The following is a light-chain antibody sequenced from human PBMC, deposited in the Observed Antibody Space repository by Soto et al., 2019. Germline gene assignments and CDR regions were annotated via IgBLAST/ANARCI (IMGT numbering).Light chain of an antibody. V-gene: IGKV3-20*01. CDR2: GAS. CDR3: QQYGSSPIN. CDR1: QSVSSSY. Sequence: EIVLTQSPGTLSLSPGERATLSCRASQSVSSSYLAWYQQKPGQAPRLLIYGASSGATGIPDRFSGSGSGTDFTLTISRLEPEDFAVYYCQQYGSSPINFGQGTRLEIK. J-gene: IGKJ5*01.